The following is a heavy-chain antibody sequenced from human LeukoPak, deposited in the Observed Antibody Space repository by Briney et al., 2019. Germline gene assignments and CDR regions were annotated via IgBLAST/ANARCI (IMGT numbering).Heavy chain of an antibody. J-gene: IGHJ6*03. CDR2: IYTSGST. D-gene: IGHD2-15*01. Sequence: PSETLSLTCAVSGGSISSYYWSWIRQPAGKGLEWIGRIYTSGSTNYNPSLTSRVTMSVDTCKNQFSLKLSSVTAADTAVYYCARGGNVAVAATETYYYYMDVWGKGTTVTVSS. CDR1: GGSISSYY. V-gene: IGHV4-4*07. CDR3: ARGGNVAVAATETYYYYMDV.